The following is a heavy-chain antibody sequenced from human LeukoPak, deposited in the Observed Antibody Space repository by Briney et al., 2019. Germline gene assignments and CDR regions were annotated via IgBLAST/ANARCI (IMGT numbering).Heavy chain of an antibody. CDR1: GFIFSDYY. V-gene: IGHV3-11*04. Sequence: GGSLRLSXAASGFIFSDYYMTWIRQAPGKGLEWISYISSSGRTIYYAESVKGRFTISRDNANDSLYLQMNSLRAEDTAIYYCARDVLGFYYHCYYTDVWGKGTTVTVSS. J-gene: IGHJ6*03. D-gene: IGHD3-10*01. CDR2: ISSSGRTI. CDR3: ARDVLGFYYHCYYTDV.